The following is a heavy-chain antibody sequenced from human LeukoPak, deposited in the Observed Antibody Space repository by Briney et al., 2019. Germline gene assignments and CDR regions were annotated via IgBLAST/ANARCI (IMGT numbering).Heavy chain of an antibody. CDR1: GFTFSSYS. Sequence: GGSLRLSCAASGFTFSSYSMNWARQAPGKGLEWVSSISSSSSYIYYADSVKGRFTISRDNAKNSLYLQMNSLRAEDTAVYYCARDPILCGGDCYFDYWGQGTLVTVSS. J-gene: IGHJ4*02. D-gene: IGHD2-21*02. CDR3: ARDPILCGGDCYFDY. CDR2: ISSSSSYI. V-gene: IGHV3-21*01.